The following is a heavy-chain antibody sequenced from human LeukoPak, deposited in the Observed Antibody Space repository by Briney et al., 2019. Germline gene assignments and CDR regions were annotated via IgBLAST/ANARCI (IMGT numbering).Heavy chain of an antibody. J-gene: IGHJ4*02. Sequence: SQTLSLTCTVSGGSISSGGYYWSWIRQHPGKGLEWIGYIYYSGSTNYNPSLKSRVTISVDTSKNQFSLKLSSVTAADTAVYYCARGDGDYGDYFVYWGQGTLVTVSS. CDR1: GGSISSGGYY. CDR2: IYYSGST. V-gene: IGHV4-31*03. CDR3: ARGDGDYGDYFVY. D-gene: IGHD4-17*01.